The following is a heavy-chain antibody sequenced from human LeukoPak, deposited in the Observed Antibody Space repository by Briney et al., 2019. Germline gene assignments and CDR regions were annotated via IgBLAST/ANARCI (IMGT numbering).Heavy chain of an antibody. D-gene: IGHD3-3*01. CDR3: ARVSNYYDFWSGYYRVKDWFGP. CDR1: GYTFTSYG. CDR2: ISAYNGNT. Sequence: ASAKVSCKASGYTFTSYGISWVRQAPRPGLEWMGWISAYNGNTNYAQKLPGRVTMTTDTSTSTAYMELRSLRSDDTAVYYCARVSNYYDFWSGYYRVKDWFGPWGQGTLVTVSS. J-gene: IGHJ5*02. V-gene: IGHV1-18*01.